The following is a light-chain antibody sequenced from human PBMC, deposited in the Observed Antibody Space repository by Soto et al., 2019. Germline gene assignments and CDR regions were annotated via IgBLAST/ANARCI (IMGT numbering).Light chain of an antibody. Sequence: SYELTQPPSVSVAPGQTARITCGGNNIGSKSVHWYQQKPGQAPVLVVYDDNDRPSEIPERFSGSNSGNTATLTISRVEAGDEADYYCQVWDSSSDPVVFGGGTKLTVL. CDR2: DDN. J-gene: IGLJ2*01. V-gene: IGLV3-21*02. CDR1: NIGSKS. CDR3: QVWDSSSDPVV.